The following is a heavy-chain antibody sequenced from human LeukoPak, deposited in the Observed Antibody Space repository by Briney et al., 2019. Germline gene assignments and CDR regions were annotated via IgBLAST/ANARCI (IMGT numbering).Heavy chain of an antibody. CDR2: ISYDGSNK. D-gene: IGHD3-3*01. J-gene: IGHJ3*02. CDR3: AKSPYDFWSGYPFGAFDI. V-gene: IGHV3-30*18. Sequence: GGSLRLSCAASGFTFSSYGMHWVRQAPGKGLEWVAVISYDGSNKYYAGSVKGRFTISRDNSKNTLYLQMNSLRAEDTAVYYCAKSPYDFWSGYPFGAFDIWGQGTMVTVSS. CDR1: GFTFSSYG.